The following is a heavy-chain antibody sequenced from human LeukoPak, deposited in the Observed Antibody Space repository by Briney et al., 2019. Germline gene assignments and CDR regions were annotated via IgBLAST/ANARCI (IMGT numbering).Heavy chain of an antibody. Sequence: GGSLRLSCAASGFTFSSYSMNWVRQAPGKGLEWVSSISSISSYIYYANSVKGRFTISRDNAKNSLYLQMNSLRAEDTAVYYCARGGGGSGSYYNYYYYGMDVWGQGTTVTVS. D-gene: IGHD3-10*01. J-gene: IGHJ6*02. CDR2: ISSISSYI. V-gene: IGHV3-21*01. CDR1: GFTFSSYS. CDR3: ARGGGGSGSYYNYYYYGMDV.